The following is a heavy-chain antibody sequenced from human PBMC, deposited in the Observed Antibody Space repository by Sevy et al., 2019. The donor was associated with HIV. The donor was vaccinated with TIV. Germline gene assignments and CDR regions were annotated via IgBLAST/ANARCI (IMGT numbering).Heavy chain of an antibody. J-gene: IGHJ4*02. CDR3: ARGKGGYGYGLNY. D-gene: IGHD5-18*01. CDR2: IYSDGTT. Sequence: GGSLRLSCSASGFTVSINYMTWVRQAPGKGLKWVSVIYSDGTTHHGDSVKGRFTISRDNPENTLYLQMNSLRVEDTAVYYCARGKGGYGYGLNYWGQGTLVTVSS. V-gene: IGHV3-66*01. CDR1: GFTVSINY.